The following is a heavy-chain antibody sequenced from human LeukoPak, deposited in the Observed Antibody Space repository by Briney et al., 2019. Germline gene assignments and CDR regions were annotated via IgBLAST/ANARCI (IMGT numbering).Heavy chain of an antibody. CDR1: GFTFSSYG. D-gene: IGHD5-18*01. CDR3: AKDSVDTAIRY. CDR2: ISYDGSNK. Sequence: PGGSLRLSCAASGFTFSSYGMHWVRQAPGKGPEWVAVISYDGSNKYYADSVKGRFTISRDNSKNTLYLQMNSLRAEDTAVYYCAKDSVDTAIRYWGQGTLVTVSS. V-gene: IGHV3-30*18. J-gene: IGHJ4*02.